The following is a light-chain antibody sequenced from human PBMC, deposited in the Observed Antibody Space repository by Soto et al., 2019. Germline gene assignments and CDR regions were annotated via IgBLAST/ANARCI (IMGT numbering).Light chain of an antibody. V-gene: IGKV3-20*01. Sequence: EIVLTQSPGTLSLSPGERATLPCRASQSVSSNYLAWHQQKPGQAPRLLIYNASSRATGIPDRFSGSGSGTDFTLTISRLEPEDFAVYYCQQYASTPLTFGGGTKVDIK. CDR3: QQYASTPLT. CDR1: QSVSSNY. J-gene: IGKJ4*01. CDR2: NAS.